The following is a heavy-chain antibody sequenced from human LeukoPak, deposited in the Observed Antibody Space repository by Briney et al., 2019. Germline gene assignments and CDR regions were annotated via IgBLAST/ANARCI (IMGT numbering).Heavy chain of an antibody. CDR3: ARDLATSRFSGYDY. D-gene: IGHD6-25*01. V-gene: IGHV3-30*03. Sequence: GGSLRLSCAASGFTFSSYGMHWVRQAPGKGLEWVAVISYDGSNKYYADSVKGRFTISRDNSKNTLYLQMNRLTADDTALYYCARDLATSRFSGYDYRGQGTLVTVSS. CDR1: GFTFSSYG. CDR2: ISYDGSNK. J-gene: IGHJ4*02.